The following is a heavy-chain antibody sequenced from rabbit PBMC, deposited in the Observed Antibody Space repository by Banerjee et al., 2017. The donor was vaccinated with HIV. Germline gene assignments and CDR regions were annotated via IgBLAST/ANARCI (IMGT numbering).Heavy chain of an antibody. CDR2: IYAGSSDTT. J-gene: IGHJ6*01. D-gene: IGHD7-1*01. CDR1: GFSFSNNYY. CDR3: ARDQYGGYAGYDYSYYGMDL. Sequence: QSLEESGGDLVKPGASLTLTCTASGFSFSNNYYMCWVRQAPGKGLEWIASIYAGSSDTTYYASWAKGRFTISKTSSTTVTLQMTSLTAADTATYFCARDQYGGYAGYDYSYYGMDLWGPGTLVTVS. V-gene: IGHV1S40*01.